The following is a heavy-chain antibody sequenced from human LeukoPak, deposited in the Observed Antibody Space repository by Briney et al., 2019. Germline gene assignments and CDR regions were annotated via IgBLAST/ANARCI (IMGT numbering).Heavy chain of an antibody. CDR3: ARDPRYGSGANDY. CDR1: GFTFSDYY. J-gene: IGHJ4*02. D-gene: IGHD3-10*01. CDR2: ISSSSSYT. Sequence: TGGSLRLSCAASGFTFSDYYMSWIRQAPGKGLEWVSYISSSSSYTNCADSVKGRFTISRDNAKNSLYLQMNSLRAEDTAVYYCARDPRYGSGANDYWGQGTLVTVSS. V-gene: IGHV3-11*06.